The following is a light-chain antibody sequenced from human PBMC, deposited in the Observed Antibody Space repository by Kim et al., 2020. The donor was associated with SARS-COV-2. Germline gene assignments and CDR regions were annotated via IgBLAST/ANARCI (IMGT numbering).Light chain of an antibody. J-gene: IGKJ1*01. V-gene: IGKV1-5*03. CDR2: KAS. CDR3: KQYNSSTWT. CDR1: QSISSW. Sequence: DIQMTQSPSTLSASVGDRVTITCRASQSISSWLAWYQQKPGKAPKLLIYKASSLESGVPSRFSGSGSGTEFTLTISSLQPDDFATYYCKQYNSSTWTFGQGTKVDSK.